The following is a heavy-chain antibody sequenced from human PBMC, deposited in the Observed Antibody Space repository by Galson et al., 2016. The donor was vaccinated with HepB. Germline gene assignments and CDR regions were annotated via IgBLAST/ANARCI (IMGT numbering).Heavy chain of an antibody. D-gene: IGHD7-27*01. CDR2: IYSGGGT. Sequence: SLRLSCAASGFTFSSSGFHWVRQAPGQGLEWVSVIYSGGGTVYADSVKGRFTISRDNSKNTLYLQMNRLRAEDTAVYYCASNWDKDYWGQGTLVTVSS. CDR1: GFTFSSSG. V-gene: IGHV3-NL1*01. CDR3: ASNWDKDY. J-gene: IGHJ4*02.